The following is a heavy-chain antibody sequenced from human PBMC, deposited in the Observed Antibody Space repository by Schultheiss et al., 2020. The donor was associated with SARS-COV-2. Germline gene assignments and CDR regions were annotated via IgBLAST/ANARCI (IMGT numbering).Heavy chain of an antibody. Sequence: SETLSLTCTVSGGSTSSYYWNWIRQPPGKGLEWIGEINHSGSTNYNPSLKSRVTISVDTSKNQFSLKLSSVTAADTAVYYCARLAAVKLVGYWGQGTLVTVSS. CDR3: ARLAAVKLVGY. V-gene: IGHV4-34*01. CDR2: INHSGST. J-gene: IGHJ4*02. CDR1: GGSTSSYY. D-gene: IGHD3-16*01.